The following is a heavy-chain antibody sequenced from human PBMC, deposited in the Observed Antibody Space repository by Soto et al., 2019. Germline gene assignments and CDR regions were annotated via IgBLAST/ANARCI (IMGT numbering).Heavy chain of an antibody. Sequence: LSLTCTVSGGSISSGDYYWSWIRQPPGKGLEWIGYIYYSGSTYYNPSLKSRVTISVDTSKNQFSLKPSSVTAADTAVYYCARRMSSSWYAPSDAFDIWGQGTMVTVSS. CDR2: IYYSGST. J-gene: IGHJ3*02. CDR3: ARRMSSSWYAPSDAFDI. D-gene: IGHD6-13*01. V-gene: IGHV4-30-4*01. CDR1: GGSISSGDYY.